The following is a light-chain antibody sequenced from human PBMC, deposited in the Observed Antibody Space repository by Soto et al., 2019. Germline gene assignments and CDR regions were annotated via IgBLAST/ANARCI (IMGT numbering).Light chain of an antibody. Sequence: DIQMTQSPSSVSASIGDRVTITCRASQDVSAWLAWYQQKPGKAPKLLIYAAFSLQSGVQSRFTGSGSGTDFTLTISSLQPEDFATYYCQQANSFPLTFGGGTKVEIK. CDR3: QQANSFPLT. CDR1: QDVSAW. V-gene: IGKV1D-12*01. J-gene: IGKJ4*01. CDR2: AAF.